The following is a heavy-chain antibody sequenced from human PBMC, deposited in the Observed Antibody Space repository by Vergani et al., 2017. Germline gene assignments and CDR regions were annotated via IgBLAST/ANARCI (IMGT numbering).Heavy chain of an antibody. D-gene: IGHD6-19*01. V-gene: IGHV4-30-4*08. Sequence: QVQLQESGPGLVKPSETLSLTCTVSGGSISSGDYYWSWIRQPPGKGLEWIGFIYYSGSTYYNPSLKRRVTISADTSKNLFSLNVSSVTAADTAVYYCARVREGGGWSFDYWGQGTLVTDPS. CDR3: ARVREGGGWSFDY. CDR2: IYYSGST. CDR1: GGSISSGDYY. J-gene: IGHJ4*02.